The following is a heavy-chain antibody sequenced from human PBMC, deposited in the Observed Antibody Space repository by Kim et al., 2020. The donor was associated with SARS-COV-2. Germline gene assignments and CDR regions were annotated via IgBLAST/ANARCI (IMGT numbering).Heavy chain of an antibody. CDR1: GFTFSSYG. CDR3: ANDKRTTDAFEI. J-gene: IGHJ3*02. V-gene: IGHV3-30*18. D-gene: IGHD4-17*01. CDR2: ISYDGSNK. Sequence: GGSLRLSCAASGFTFSSYGMHWVRQAPGKGLEWVAVISYDGSNKYYADSVKGRFTISRDNSKNTLYLQMNSLRAEDTAVYYCANDKRTTDAFEIWGQGT.